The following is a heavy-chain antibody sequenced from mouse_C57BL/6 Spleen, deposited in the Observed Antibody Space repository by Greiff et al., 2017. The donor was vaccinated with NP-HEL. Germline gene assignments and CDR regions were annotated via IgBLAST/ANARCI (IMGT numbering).Heavy chain of an antibody. CDR2: ISSGSSTI. CDR1: GFTFSDYG. Sequence: VQLKESGGGLVKPGGSLKLSCAASGFTFSDYGMHWVRQAPEKGLEWVAYISSGSSTIYYADTVKGRFTISRDNATNTLFLQMTSLRSEDTAMYYCARTTFITTVVASWDAMDYWGQGTSVTVSS. V-gene: IGHV5-17*01. CDR3: ARTTFITTVVASWDAMDY. D-gene: IGHD1-1*01. J-gene: IGHJ4*01.